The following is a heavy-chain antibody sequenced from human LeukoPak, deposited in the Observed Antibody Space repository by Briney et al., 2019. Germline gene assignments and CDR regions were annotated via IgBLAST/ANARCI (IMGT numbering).Heavy chain of an antibody. CDR1: GDSINNYY. CDR2: IYYSGTT. J-gene: IGHJ3*02. D-gene: IGHD3-22*01. Sequence: PSETLSLTCTVSGDSINNYYGSWIRKPPGKGLELVGFIYYSGTTNYNPSLKSRVTISVDTSKNQYSLKLSAVTAADTAVYYCARERDSRVIDGFDIWGQGTMVTVSS. CDR3: ARERDSRVIDGFDI. V-gene: IGHV4-59*13.